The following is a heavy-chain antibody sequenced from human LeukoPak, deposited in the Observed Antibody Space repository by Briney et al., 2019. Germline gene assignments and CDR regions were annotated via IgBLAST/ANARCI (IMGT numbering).Heavy chain of an antibody. CDR1: GGSIRSGDYY. J-gene: IGHJ4*02. CDR2: VYYSGST. CDR3: GTLLRSGYSLDH. D-gene: IGHD3-22*01. V-gene: IGHV4-30-4*08. Sequence: SQTLSLTCSVSGGSIRSGDYYWSWIRQPPGKGLEWIGYVYYSGSTNYNPSLKSRLSISVDTSKNQFSLKLSSVTAADTAVYYCGTLLRSGYSLDHWGQGILVTISS.